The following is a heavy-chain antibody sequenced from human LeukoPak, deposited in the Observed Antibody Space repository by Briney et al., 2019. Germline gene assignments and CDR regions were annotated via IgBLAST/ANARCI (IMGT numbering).Heavy chain of an antibody. D-gene: IGHD5-12*01. CDR1: GFTFSSYG. CDR2: ISGTGGYT. V-gene: IGHV3-23*01. CDR3: AKDRPEGYSGYDWGYYYYYYMDV. Sequence: PGGSLRLSCAASGFTFSSYGMSWVRQAPGKGLEWVSTISGTGGYTYYADSVKGRFTISRDNSKNTLDLEMNSLRAEDTAVYYCAKDRPEGYSGYDWGYYYYYYMDVWGKGTKVTVSS. J-gene: IGHJ6*03.